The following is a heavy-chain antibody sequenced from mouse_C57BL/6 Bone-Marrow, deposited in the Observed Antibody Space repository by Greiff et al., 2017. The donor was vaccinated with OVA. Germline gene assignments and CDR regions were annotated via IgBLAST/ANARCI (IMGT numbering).Heavy chain of an antibody. CDR3: ARTTRYAMDY. Sequence: QVQLQQSGAELARPGASVKLSCKASGYTFTSYGISWVKQRTGQGLEWIGEIYPRSGNTYYNEKFKGKATLPADKSSSTADMELRSLTSDDAAVYFCARTTRYAMDYWGQGTSVTVSS. D-gene: IGHD2-12*01. CDR1: GYTFTSYG. J-gene: IGHJ4*01. CDR2: IYPRSGNT. V-gene: IGHV1-81*01.